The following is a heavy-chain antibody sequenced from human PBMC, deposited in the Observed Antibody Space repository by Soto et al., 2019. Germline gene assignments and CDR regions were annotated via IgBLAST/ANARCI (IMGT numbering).Heavy chain of an antibody. Sequence: SETLSLTCTVSGGSISSYYWSWIRQPPGKGLEWIGYIYYSGSTNYNPSLKSRVTISVDTPKNQFSLKLSSVTAADTAVYYCARMDYYDSSGYYPPEWFDPWGQGTLVTVSS. D-gene: IGHD3-22*01. CDR2: IYYSGST. J-gene: IGHJ5*02. CDR3: ARMDYYDSSGYYPPEWFDP. CDR1: GGSISSYY. V-gene: IGHV4-59*01.